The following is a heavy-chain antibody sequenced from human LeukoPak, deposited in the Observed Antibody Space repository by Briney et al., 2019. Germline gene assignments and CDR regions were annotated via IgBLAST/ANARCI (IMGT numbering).Heavy chain of an antibody. J-gene: IGHJ4*02. CDR1: GFTFSSYS. D-gene: IGHD5-24*01. V-gene: IGHV3-21*01. Sequence: GGSLRLSCAASGFTFSSYSMNWVRQAPGKGLEWVSSISSSSSYIYYADSVKGRFTISRDNAKNSLYLQMNGLRAEDTAVYYCARVCRDGYNSDWGQGTLVTVSS. CDR2: ISSSSSYI. CDR3: ARVCRDGYNSD.